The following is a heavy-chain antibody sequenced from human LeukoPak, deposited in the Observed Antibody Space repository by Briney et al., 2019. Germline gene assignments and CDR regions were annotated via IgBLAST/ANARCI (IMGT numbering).Heavy chain of an antibody. J-gene: IGHJ4*02. Sequence: ASVKVSCKASGYTFTSYYMHWVRQAPGQGLEWMGIINPSGGSTSYAQKFQGRVTMTRDTSTSTVYMELSSLRSEDTAVYYCARVYNSPTPLQWHFDYWGQGTLVTVSS. D-gene: IGHD5-24*01. V-gene: IGHV1-46*01. CDR3: ARVYNSPTPLQWHFDY. CDR1: GYTFTSYY. CDR2: INPSGGST.